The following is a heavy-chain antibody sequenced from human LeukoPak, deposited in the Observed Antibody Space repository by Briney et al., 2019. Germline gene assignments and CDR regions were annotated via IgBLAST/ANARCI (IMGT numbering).Heavy chain of an antibody. Sequence: PGGSLRLSCAGSGLTFSSYAMSWVRQAPGKGLEWVSAISGSGGSTYYADSVKGRFTISRDNSKNTPYLQMNSLRAEDTAVYYCARAGRDGYNWGACDIWGQGTMVTVSS. CDR1: GLTFSSYA. CDR3: ARAGRDGYNWGACDI. CDR2: ISGSGGST. D-gene: IGHD5-24*01. J-gene: IGHJ3*02. V-gene: IGHV3-23*01.